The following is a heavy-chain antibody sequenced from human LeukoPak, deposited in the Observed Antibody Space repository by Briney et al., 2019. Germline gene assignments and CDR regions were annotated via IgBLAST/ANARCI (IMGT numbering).Heavy chain of an antibody. CDR1: GGSISRSPYY. Sequence: SETLSLTCTGSGGSISRSPYYWGWIRQPPGKGLEWIGSIYYSGSFYNNPSLNSRVTISVDTSKNQFSLKLSSVTAADTAVYYCARDQSIAAAGTFFDYWGQGTLVTVSS. V-gene: IGHV4-39*07. J-gene: IGHJ4*02. CDR3: ARDQSIAAAGTFFDY. D-gene: IGHD6-13*01. CDR2: IYYSGSF.